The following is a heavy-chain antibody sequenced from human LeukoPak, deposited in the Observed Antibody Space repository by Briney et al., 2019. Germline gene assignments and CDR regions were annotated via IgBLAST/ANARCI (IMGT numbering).Heavy chain of an antibody. J-gene: IGHJ4*02. Sequence: VASVKVSCKASGYTFTSYGISWVRQAPGQGLEWMGWISAYNGNTNYAQKLQGRVTMTTDTSTSTAYMELRSLRSDDTAVYYCARVQNELELPPRGLTIDYWGQGTLVTVSS. D-gene: IGHD1-7*01. CDR2: ISAYNGNT. V-gene: IGHV1-18*01. CDR3: ARVQNELELPPRGLTIDY. CDR1: GYTFTSYG.